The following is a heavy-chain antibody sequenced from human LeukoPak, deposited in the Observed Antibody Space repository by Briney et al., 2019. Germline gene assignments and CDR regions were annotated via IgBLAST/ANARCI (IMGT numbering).Heavy chain of an antibody. CDR2: IRYDGSNK. J-gene: IGHJ4*02. CDR1: GFTFSSYA. Sequence: PGGSLRLSCAASGFTFSSYAMHWVRQAPGKGLEWVAFIRYDGSNKYYADSVKGRFTISRDNSKNTLYLQMNSLRTEDTAVYYCAKGGIVVVPPAPTIRPDYSGQGILVTVSS. CDR3: AKGGIVVVPPAPTIRPDY. D-gene: IGHD2-2*01. V-gene: IGHV3-30*02.